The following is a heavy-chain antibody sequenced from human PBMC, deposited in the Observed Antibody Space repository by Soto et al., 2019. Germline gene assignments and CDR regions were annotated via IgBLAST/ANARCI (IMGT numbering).Heavy chain of an antibody. CDR3: AGQTFTIAAASYGRSNWFDP. Sequence: SETLSLTCSASGGSITSSSHFWGWVRQPPGKGLEWIGTIYFTGNTYYTPSLKSRLTLSIDTSKNEFSLRLNSVTAADTAVYYCAGQTFTIAAASYGRSNWFDPWGPGTLVTVSS. V-gene: IGHV4-39*01. J-gene: IGHJ5*02. CDR2: IYFTGNT. CDR1: GGSITSSSHF. D-gene: IGHD6-25*01.